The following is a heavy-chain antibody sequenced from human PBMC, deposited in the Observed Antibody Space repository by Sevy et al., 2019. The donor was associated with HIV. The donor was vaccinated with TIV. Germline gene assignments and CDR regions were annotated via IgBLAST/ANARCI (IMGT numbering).Heavy chain of an antibody. CDR2: ISSNGGST. CDR1: GFTFSSYA. D-gene: IGHD3-3*01. J-gene: IGHJ5*02. V-gene: IGHV3-64D*06. Sequence: GGSLRLSCSASGFTFSSYAMHWVRQAPGKGLEYVSAISSNGGSTYYADSVKGRFTISRDNSKNTLYLQMSSLRAEDTAAYYCVKSRTYYDFLSGYYTEFDPWGQGTLVTVSS. CDR3: VKSRTYYDFLSGYYTEFDP.